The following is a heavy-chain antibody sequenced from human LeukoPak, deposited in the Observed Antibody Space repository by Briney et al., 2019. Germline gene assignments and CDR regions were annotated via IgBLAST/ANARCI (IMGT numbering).Heavy chain of an antibody. Sequence: ASVKVSCKASGYTFTSYTIHWARQAPGQSVEWMGWISVGRGDSKCSQEFQGRVTLTRDTSATTAYLEVSSLRPEDMAVYYCARERGIRDAFDFWGQGTMVTVSS. CDR1: GYTFTSYT. CDR3: ARERGIRDAFDF. CDR2: ISVGRGDS. D-gene: IGHD1-14*01. J-gene: IGHJ3*01. V-gene: IGHV1-3*03.